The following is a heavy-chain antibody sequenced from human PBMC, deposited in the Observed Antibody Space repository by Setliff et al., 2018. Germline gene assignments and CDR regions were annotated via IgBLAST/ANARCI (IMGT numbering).Heavy chain of an antibody. J-gene: IGHJ5*02. CDR3: VRAPVYCSGDCYPRWFDP. Sequence: SETLSLTCAVSGVSINSLSWWSWVRQSPGKGLEWIGEIYHDGNSNFNPSVHYSPSLKSRVTMSIDKSNNQFFLNLKSVTAADTAVYYCVRAPVYCSGDCYPRWFDPWGQGTLVTVSS. CDR1: GVSINSLSW. D-gene: IGHD2-21*02. V-gene: IGHV4-4*02. CDR2: IYHDGNS.